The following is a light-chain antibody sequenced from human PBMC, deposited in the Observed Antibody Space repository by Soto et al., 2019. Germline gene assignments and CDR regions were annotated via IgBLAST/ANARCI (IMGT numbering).Light chain of an antibody. CDR3: QQYYSTPYT. CDR2: WAS. CDR1: QSVFYLSNNKNF. J-gene: IGKJ2*01. Sequence: DIVMTQSPDSLAVSLGERATINCKSSQSVFYLSNNKNFLGWFQQRPGPPPKLLIHWASTRESGVADRFSDGGSGTDFALTISNLQAEYVSIYYCQQYYSTPYTVGQGTNLEI. V-gene: IGKV4-1*01.